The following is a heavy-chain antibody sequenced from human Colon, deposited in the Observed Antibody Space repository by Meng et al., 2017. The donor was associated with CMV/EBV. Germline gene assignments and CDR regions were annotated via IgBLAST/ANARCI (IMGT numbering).Heavy chain of an antibody. V-gene: IGHV4-30-4*08. Sequence: SETLSLTCNVSGNSISSNNYYWNWIRQPPGKGLEWIGYIYYSGSTKYNPSLKSRVTISFDTAKNQFSLKLSSVTAADTAVYYCARSTYYDFWSAYSAPPGSFQHWGQGTLVTVSS. D-gene: IGHD3-3*01. CDR1: GNSISSNNYY. J-gene: IGHJ1*01. CDR3: ARSTYYDFWSAYSAPPGSFQH. CDR2: IYYSGST.